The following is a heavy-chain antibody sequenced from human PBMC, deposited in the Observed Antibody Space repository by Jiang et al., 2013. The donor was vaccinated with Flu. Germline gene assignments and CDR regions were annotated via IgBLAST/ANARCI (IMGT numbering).Heavy chain of an antibody. V-gene: IGHV1-46*01. CDR1: GYTFTSYY. Sequence: GYTFTSYYMHWVRQAPGQGLEWMGIINPSGGSTSYAQKFQGRVTMTRDTSTSTVYMELSSLRSEDTAVYYCARGATMIVVVTIEGSGMDVWGQGTTVTVSS. CDR3: ARGATMIVVVTIEGSGMDV. D-gene: IGHD3-22*01. J-gene: IGHJ6*02. CDR2: INPSGGST.